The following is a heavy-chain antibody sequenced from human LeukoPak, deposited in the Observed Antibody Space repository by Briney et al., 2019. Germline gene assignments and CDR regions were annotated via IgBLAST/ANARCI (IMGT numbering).Heavy chain of an antibody. J-gene: IGHJ6*03. V-gene: IGHV4-39*07. CDR1: GGSISSSSYY. CDR3: ANQYSSSSKYYYYYMDV. D-gene: IGHD6-6*01. Sequence: PSETLSLTCTVSGGSISSSSYYWGWIRQPPGKGLEWIGSIYYSGSTYYNPSLKSRVTISVDTSKNQFSLKLSSVTAADTAVYYCANQYSSSSKYYYYYMDVWGKGTTVTVSS. CDR2: IYYSGST.